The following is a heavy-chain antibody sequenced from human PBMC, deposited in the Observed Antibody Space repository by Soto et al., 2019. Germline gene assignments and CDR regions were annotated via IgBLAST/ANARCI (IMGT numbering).Heavy chain of an antibody. J-gene: IGHJ4*02. CDR2: IYYSGST. CDR1: GGSISSYY. V-gene: IGHV4-59*01. CDR3: ARFHSLLSITDY. D-gene: IGHD2-15*01. Sequence: PSETLSLTCTVSGGSISSYYWSWIRQPPGKGLEWIGYIYYSGSTNYNPSLKSRVTISVDTSKNQFSLKLSSVTAADTAVYYCARFHSLLSITDYWGQGTLVTVSS.